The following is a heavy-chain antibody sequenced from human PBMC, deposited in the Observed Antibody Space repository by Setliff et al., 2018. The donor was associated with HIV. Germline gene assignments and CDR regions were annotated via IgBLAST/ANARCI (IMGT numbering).Heavy chain of an antibody. Sequence: SETLSLTCAVSGVSVNNDDDYWGWIRQPPGKGLEWIAIIHQSGTAHKRPSLKSRVTISIATSENLFSLKLSGVTAADTAIYYCARQVGEGKWYLDSWGHGTLVTVSS. CDR2: IHQSGTA. D-gene: IGHD1-26*01. CDR1: GVSVNNDDDY. V-gene: IGHV4-39*01. CDR3: ARQVGEGKWYLDS. J-gene: IGHJ4*01.